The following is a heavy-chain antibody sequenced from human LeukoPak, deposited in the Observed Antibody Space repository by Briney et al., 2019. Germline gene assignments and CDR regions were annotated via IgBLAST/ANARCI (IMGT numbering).Heavy chain of an antibody. CDR2: IIPIFGTA. CDR3: ARVRGIVVVPAAISWWYMDV. Sequence: SVKVSCKASGGTFSSYAISWVRQAPGQGLEWMGGIIPIFGTANYAQKFQGRVTITADESTSTAYMELSSLRSEDTAVYYCARVRGIVVVPAAISWWYMDVWGKGTTVTISS. D-gene: IGHD2-2*01. CDR1: GGTFSSYA. J-gene: IGHJ6*03. V-gene: IGHV1-69*13.